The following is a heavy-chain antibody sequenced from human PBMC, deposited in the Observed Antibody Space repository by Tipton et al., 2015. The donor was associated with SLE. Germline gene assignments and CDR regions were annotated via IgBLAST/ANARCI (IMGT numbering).Heavy chain of an antibody. J-gene: IGHJ6*02. CDR2: ISAYNGNT. D-gene: IGHD1-14*01. V-gene: IGHV1-18*01. Sequence: QSGPEMKKPGASVKVSCKASGYTFTSYGISWVRQAPGQGLEWMGWISAYNGNTNYAQKLQGRVTMTIDTSTSTAYMELRSLRSDDTAVYYCAKYMAGGPKYSYHTLDVWGQGTTVTVSS. CDR3: AKYMAGGPKYSYHTLDV. CDR1: GYTFTSYG.